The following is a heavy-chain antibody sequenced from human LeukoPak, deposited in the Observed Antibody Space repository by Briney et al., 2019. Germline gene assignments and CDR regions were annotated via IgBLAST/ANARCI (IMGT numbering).Heavy chain of an antibody. CDR3: ARPYYYGSGTAI. Sequence: VASVKVSCKASGYTFTSYDINWVRQATGQGLEWMGWMNPNSGNTGYAQKFQGRVTMTRNTSISTDYMELSSLRSEDTAVYYCARPYYYGSGTAIWGQGTMVTVSS. J-gene: IGHJ3*02. V-gene: IGHV1-8*01. D-gene: IGHD3-10*01. CDR2: MNPNSGNT. CDR1: GYTFTSYD.